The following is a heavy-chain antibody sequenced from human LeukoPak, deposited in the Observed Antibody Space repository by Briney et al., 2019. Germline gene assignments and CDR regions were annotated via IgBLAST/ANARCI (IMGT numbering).Heavy chain of an antibody. D-gene: IGHD3-22*01. V-gene: IGHV3-30*18. CDR1: GFTFSSYA. Sequence: GGSLRLSCAASGFTFSSYAMSWVRQAPGKGLEWVAVISYDGSNKYYADSVKGRFTISRDNSKNTLYLQMNSLRAEDTAVYYCAKEGDYYDSSGYYLDYWGQGTLVTVSS. J-gene: IGHJ4*02. CDR2: ISYDGSNK. CDR3: AKEGDYYDSSGYYLDY.